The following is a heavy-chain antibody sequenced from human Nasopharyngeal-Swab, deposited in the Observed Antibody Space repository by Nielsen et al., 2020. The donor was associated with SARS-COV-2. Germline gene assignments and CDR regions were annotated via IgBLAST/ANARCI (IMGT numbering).Heavy chain of an antibody. CDR1: GFTFSRYW. Sequence: GGSLRLSCAASGFTFSRYWMHWVRLPPGKGLEWVSQIDLDGRRTTYADSVKGRFTISRDNAKNTLYLQMNSLRAEDTAVYYCVRGGLGTGLENWGQGTLVTVSS. J-gene: IGHJ4*02. CDR3: VRGGLGTGLEN. V-gene: IGHV3-74*01. D-gene: IGHD1-14*01. CDR2: IDLDGRRT.